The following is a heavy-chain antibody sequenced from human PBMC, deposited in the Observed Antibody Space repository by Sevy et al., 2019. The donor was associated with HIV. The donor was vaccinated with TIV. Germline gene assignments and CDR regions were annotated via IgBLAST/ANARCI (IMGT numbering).Heavy chain of an antibody. CDR3: AKDQDDYIWGTLRH. CDR1: AFTFKSYA. D-gene: IGHD3-16*01. V-gene: IGHV3-23*01. J-gene: IGHJ4*02. CDR2: ISGSGGDT. Sequence: GGSLRVSCAASAFTFKSYAMTWVRQAPGKGLEWISSISGSGGDTKYADSVKGRFTISRDNAKNTLYLQMNSLRAEDTDVYYCAKDQDDYIWGTLRHRGQGTLVTVSS.